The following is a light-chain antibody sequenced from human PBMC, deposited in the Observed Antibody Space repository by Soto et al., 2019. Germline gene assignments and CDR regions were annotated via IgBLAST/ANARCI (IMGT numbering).Light chain of an antibody. CDR3: QQNDTYWT. CDR2: KAS. V-gene: IGKV1-5*03. Sequence: IQMTQSPSTLSASVGDRVIITCLASQGIGSWLAWYQQKPGKAPKLLIYKASTLESGVPSRFSGSGSGTDFTLTISSLQPDDFATYYCQQNDTYWTFGQGTKVEIK. J-gene: IGKJ1*01. CDR1: QGIGSW.